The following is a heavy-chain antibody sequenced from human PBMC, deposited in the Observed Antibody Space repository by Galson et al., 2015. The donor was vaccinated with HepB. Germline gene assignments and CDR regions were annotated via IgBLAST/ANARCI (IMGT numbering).Heavy chain of an antibody. CDR2: IYPGDSDT. CDR1: GYSFTSYR. V-gene: IGHV5-51*01. J-gene: IGHJ5*02. CDR3: ARGMTTVTRGRYNWFDP. D-gene: IGHD4-17*01. Sequence: QSGAEVKKPGESLKISCKGSGYSFTSYRIGWVRQMPGKGLEWMGIIYPGDSDTRYSPSFQGQVTISADKSISTAYLQWSSLKASDTAMYYCARGMTTVTRGRYNWFDPWGQGTLVTVSS.